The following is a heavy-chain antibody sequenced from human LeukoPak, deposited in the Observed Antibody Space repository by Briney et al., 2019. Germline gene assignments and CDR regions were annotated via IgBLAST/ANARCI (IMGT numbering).Heavy chain of an antibody. D-gene: IGHD2-15*01. CDR1: AVSMKSINSY. Sequence: CLTCTVSAVSMKSINSYWGWIRQKTRTGLEWIGNIYSSGRTYYNPSLNSRVTISIDMSENQFSLKLTSVTAADTAVYYCARKREGPATGIDYWGQGTLVTVSS. CDR3: ARKREGPATGIDY. V-gene: IGHV4-39*07. J-gene: IGHJ4*02. CDR2: IYSSGRT.